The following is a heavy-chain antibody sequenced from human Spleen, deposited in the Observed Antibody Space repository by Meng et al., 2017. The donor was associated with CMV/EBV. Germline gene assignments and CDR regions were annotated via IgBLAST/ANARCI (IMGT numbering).Heavy chain of an antibody. V-gene: IGHV3-74*03. D-gene: IGHD2-2*01. CDR3: ARGYCSSTTNCYGMDV. CDR2: INSDGSSL. J-gene: IGHJ6*02. CDR1: GITFSRYW. Sequence: GESLKISCAASGITFSRYWMHWVRQAPGKGLVWVSRINSDGSSLTYADSVKGRFTISRDNAKNTLYLQMNRVRAEDTAVYYCARGYCSSTTNCYGMDVWGQGTTVTVSS.